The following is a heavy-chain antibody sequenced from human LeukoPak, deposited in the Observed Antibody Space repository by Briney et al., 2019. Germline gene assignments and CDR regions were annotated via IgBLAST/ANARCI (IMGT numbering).Heavy chain of an antibody. CDR3: ARRAGAYSHPYDY. Sequence: PGGSLRLSCAASGFTFSSYSMNWVRQAPGKGLEWVSSISSSSSYIYYADSVKGRFTISRDNSKNTLYLQMNSLRVEDTAVYYCARRAGAYSHPYDYWAREPWSPSP. J-gene: IGHJ4*02. CDR1: GFTFSSYS. D-gene: IGHD4/OR15-4a*01. CDR2: ISSSSSYI. V-gene: IGHV3-21*04.